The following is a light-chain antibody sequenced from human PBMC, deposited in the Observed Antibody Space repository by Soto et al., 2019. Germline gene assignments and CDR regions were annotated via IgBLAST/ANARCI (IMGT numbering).Light chain of an antibody. V-gene: IGKV1-9*01. CDR2: AAS. Sequence: IQLTQSPSSLSASAGDRFTITCRASQGINSYLAWYQQKPGKAPELLIYAASTLQSGAPSRFSGSGSGTEFILTISSLQPEDSATYYCQQLNSYPTSTFGGGTKVDIK. J-gene: IGKJ4*01. CDR1: QGINSY. CDR3: QQLNSYPTST.